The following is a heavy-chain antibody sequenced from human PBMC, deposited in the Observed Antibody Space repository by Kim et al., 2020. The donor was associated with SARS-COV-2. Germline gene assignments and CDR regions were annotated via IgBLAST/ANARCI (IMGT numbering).Heavy chain of an antibody. J-gene: IGHJ6*02. CDR3: ARDYYDSVRLSFYGMDV. CDR1: GGSISSGGYY. D-gene: IGHD3-22*01. Sequence: SETLSLTCTVSGGSISSGGYYWSWIRQHPGKGLEWIGYIYYSGSTYYNPSLKSRVTISVDTSKNQFSLKLSSVTAADTAVYYCARDYYDSVRLSFYGMDVWGQGTTVTVSS. V-gene: IGHV4-31*03. CDR2: IYYSGST.